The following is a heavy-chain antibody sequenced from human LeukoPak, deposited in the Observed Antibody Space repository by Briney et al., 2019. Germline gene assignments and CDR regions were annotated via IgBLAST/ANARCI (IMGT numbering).Heavy chain of an antibody. D-gene: IGHD2-15*01. CDR1: GCTFSTYC. CDR3: GGCTAGSCYRSDDY. V-gene: IGHV3-21*01. J-gene: IGHJ4*02. Sequence: GGSLRLSCAASGCTFSTYCMNWVRQAPGKGLEWVASISSTGGYIYYADSVEGLFTISRDNANNSLYPQMTSTRADDTAVYYCGGCTAGSCYRSDDYWGQGTMVTVSS. CDR2: ISSTGGYI.